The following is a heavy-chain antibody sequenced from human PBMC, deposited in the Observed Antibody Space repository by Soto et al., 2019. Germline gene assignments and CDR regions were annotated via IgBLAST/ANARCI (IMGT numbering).Heavy chain of an antibody. CDR3: APTPLNYDILTGYKGGSMDV. J-gene: IGHJ6*02. Sequence: SVKVSCKASGGTFSSYAISWVRQAPGQGLEWMGGIIPIFGTANYAQKFQGRVTITADESTSTAYMELSSLRSEDTAVYYCAPTPLNYDILTGYKGGSMDVWGQGTTVTVSS. V-gene: IGHV1-69*13. D-gene: IGHD3-9*01. CDR1: GGTFSSYA. CDR2: IIPIFGTA.